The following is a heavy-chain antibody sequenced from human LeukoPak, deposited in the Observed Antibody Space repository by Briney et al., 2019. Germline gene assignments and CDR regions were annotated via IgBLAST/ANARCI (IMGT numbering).Heavy chain of an antibody. Sequence: PGGSLRLSCAASGFIFKNYPIHWVRQAPGKGLEWVAFIRYDGSNKYYADSVKGRFTISRDNSKNTLYLQMNSLRAEDTAVYYCAKVGSARYRELDYWGQGTLVTVSS. V-gene: IGHV3-30*02. J-gene: IGHJ4*02. CDR2: IRYDGSNK. CDR1: GFIFKNYP. D-gene: IGHD6-19*01. CDR3: AKVGSARYRELDY.